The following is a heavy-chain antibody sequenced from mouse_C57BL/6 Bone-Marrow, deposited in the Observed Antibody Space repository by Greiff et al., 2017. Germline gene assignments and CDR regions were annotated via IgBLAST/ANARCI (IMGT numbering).Heavy chain of an antibody. V-gene: IGHV1-75*01. CDR1: GYTFTDYY. Sequence: QVHVKQSGPELVKPGASVKISCKASGYTFTDYYINWVKQRPGQGLEWIGWIFPGSGSTYYNEKFKGKATLTVDKSSSTAYMLLSSLTSEDSAVYFCARFYYGSRWYFDVWGTGTTVTVSS. D-gene: IGHD1-1*01. CDR2: IFPGSGST. J-gene: IGHJ1*03. CDR3: ARFYYGSRWYFDV.